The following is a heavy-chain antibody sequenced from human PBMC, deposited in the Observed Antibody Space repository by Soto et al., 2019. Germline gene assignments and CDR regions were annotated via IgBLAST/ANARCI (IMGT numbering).Heavy chain of an antibody. CDR1: GGSFSGYY. V-gene: IGHV4-34*01. CDR2: INHSGST. Sequence: QVQLQQWGAGLLKPSETLSLTCAVYGGSFSGYYWSWIRQPPGKGLEWIGEINHSGSTNYNPSLKSLVTISVETSKNQFSLKLSSVTAADTVVYYCAGGDVGSTSYPLIYYYCYYGMDVWGQGTTVTVSS. D-gene: IGHD2-2*01. J-gene: IGHJ6*02. CDR3: AGGDVGSTSYPLIYYYCYYGMDV.